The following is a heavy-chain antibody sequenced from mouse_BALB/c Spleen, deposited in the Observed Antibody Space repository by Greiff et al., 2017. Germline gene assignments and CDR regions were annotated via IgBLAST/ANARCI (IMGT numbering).Heavy chain of an antibody. D-gene: IGHD2-14*01. J-gene: IGHJ4*01. CDR1: GYTFTSYW. CDR3: TRGGTGYAMDY. CDR2: IYPSDSYT. V-gene: IGHV1-69*02. Sequence: QVQLQQPGAELVRPGASVKLSCKASGYTFTSYWINWVKQRPGQGLEWIGNIYPSDSYTNYNQKFKDKATLTVDKSSSTAYMQLSSPTSEDSAVYYCTRGGTGYAMDYWGQGTSVTVSS.